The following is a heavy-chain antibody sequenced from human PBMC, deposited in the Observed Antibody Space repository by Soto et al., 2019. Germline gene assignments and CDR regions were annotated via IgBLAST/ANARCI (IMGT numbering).Heavy chain of an antibody. V-gene: IGHV3-23*01. CDR3: AKGLPDYDILTGYYLGDY. Sequence: VGSLRLSCAASGFTFSSYAMSWVRQAPGKGLEWVSAISGSGGSTYYADSVKGRFTISRDNSKNTLYLQMNSLRAEDTAVYYCAKGLPDYDILTGYYLGDYWGQGTLVTVSS. D-gene: IGHD3-9*01. J-gene: IGHJ4*02. CDR1: GFTFSSYA. CDR2: ISGSGGST.